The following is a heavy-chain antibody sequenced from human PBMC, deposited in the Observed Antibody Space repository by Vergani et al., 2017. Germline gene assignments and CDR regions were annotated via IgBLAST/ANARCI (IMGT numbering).Heavy chain of an antibody. J-gene: IGHJ4*02. CDR2: IYYSGST. V-gene: IGHV4-59*08. Sequence: QVQLQESGPGLVKPSETLSLTCTVSGGSISSYYWSWIRQPPGKGLEWIGYIYYSGSTYYNPSLKSRVTISVDTSKNQFSLKLSSVTAADTAVYYCARHWGRIVVDPWDYWGQGTLVTVSS. CDR3: ARHWGRIVVDPWDY. D-gene: IGHD2-15*01. CDR1: GGSISSYY.